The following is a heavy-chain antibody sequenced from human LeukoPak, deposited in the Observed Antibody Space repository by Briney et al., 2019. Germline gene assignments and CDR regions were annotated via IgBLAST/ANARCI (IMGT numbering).Heavy chain of an antibody. J-gene: IGHJ4*02. CDR2: IDDSGSIT. CDR3: VRDPPRYYDF. D-gene: IGHD3-22*01. V-gene: IGHV3-48*01. CDR1: GFTFGSYN. Sequence: GGSLRLSCAASGFTFGSYNMNWVRQAPGKGLEWIAHIDDSGSITHYADSVKGRFTISRENAKNSLNLQMDNLRAEDTAVYYCVRDPPRYYDFWGQGALVTVSS.